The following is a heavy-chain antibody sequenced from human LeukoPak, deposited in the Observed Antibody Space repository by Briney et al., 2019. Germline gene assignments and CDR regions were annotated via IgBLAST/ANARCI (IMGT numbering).Heavy chain of an antibody. CDR3: ARTIYSGSYSYSHTYFDN. Sequence: KPSETLSLTCTVSGVSINSSPYYWGWIGQPPGKGLEWIASIFYSRSTYYNPSLKSRITISVDTSANQFALKLNSVTAADTAVYYCARTIYSGSYSYSHTYFDNWGQGTLVTVS. J-gene: IGHJ4*02. D-gene: IGHD1-26*01. V-gene: IGHV4-39*01. CDR2: IFYSRST. CDR1: GVSINSSPYY.